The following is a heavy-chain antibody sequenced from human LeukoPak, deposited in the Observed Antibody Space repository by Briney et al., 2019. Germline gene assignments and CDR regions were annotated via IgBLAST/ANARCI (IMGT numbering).Heavy chain of an antibody. CDR3: AGDSGTTGEVKFDP. CDR2: IYYSGST. D-gene: IGHD3-10*01. Sequence: PSETLSLTCTVSGGSISSYYWSWIRQPPGKGLEWIGYIYYSGSTNYNPSLKSRVTISVDTSKNQFSLKLSSVTAADTAVYYCAGDSGTTGEVKFDPWGQGTLVTVSS. CDR1: GGSISSYY. V-gene: IGHV4-59*01. J-gene: IGHJ5*02.